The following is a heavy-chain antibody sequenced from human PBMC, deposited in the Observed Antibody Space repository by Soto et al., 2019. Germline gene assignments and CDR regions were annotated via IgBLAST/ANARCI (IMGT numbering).Heavy chain of an antibody. CDR3: TSRLGAVAGHYYYYGMDV. CDR1: GFTFSGSA. V-gene: IGHV3-73*01. D-gene: IGHD6-19*01. CDR2: IRSKANSYAT. Sequence: GGSLRLSCAASGFTFSGSAMHWVRQASGKGLEWVGRIRSKANSYATAYAASVKGRFTISRDDSKNTAYLQMNSLKTEDTAVYYCTSRLGAVAGHYYYYGMDVWGQGTTVTVSS. J-gene: IGHJ6*02.